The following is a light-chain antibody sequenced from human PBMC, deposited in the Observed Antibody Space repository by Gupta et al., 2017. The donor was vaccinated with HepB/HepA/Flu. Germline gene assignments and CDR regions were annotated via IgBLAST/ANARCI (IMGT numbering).Light chain of an antibody. Sequence: DIVMTQSPDSLAVSLGERATINCKSSQSVLYSSNNKNYLAWYQHKPGQPPKLLIYWASTRESGVPDRFSGSGSGTDFTLTISSLQAEDVAVYYCQQYHSPPYTFGQGTKLEIK. J-gene: IGKJ2*01. CDR2: WAS. CDR3: QQYHSPPYT. CDR1: QSVLYSSNNKNY. V-gene: IGKV4-1*01.